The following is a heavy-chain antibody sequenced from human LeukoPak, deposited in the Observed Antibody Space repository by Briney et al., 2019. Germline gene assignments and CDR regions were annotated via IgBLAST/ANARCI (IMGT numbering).Heavy chain of an antibody. Sequence: GGSLRLSCAASGFTFSSYSMNWVRQAPGKGLEWVSSISSSSSYIYYADSVKGRFTISRDNAKNSLYLQMNSLRAEDTAVYYCARDFETQWELPEYFQHWGQGTLVTVSS. J-gene: IGHJ1*01. D-gene: IGHD1-26*01. CDR2: ISSSSSYI. V-gene: IGHV3-21*01. CDR1: GFTFSSYS. CDR3: ARDFETQWELPEYFQH.